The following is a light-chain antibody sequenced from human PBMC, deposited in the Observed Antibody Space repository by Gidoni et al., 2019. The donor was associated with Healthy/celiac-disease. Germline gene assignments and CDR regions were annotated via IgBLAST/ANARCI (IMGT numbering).Light chain of an antibody. CDR3: MQALQTPLT. V-gene: IGKV2-28*01. J-gene: IGKJ2*01. CDR1: QSLMHSKGYNY. CDR2: LGS. Sequence: DIVMTQSPLSLPVTPGEPASISCRSSQSLMHSKGYNYLDWYLQKPGQSPRLLIYLGSNRASGVPDRVSGSGSGTDFTLKISRVEAENVGVYYCMQALQTPLTFGQGTKLEIK.